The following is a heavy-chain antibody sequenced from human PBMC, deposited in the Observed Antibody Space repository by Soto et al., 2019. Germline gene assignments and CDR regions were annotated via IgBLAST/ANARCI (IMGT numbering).Heavy chain of an antibody. V-gene: IGHV3-23*01. Sequence: GGSLRLSCAASGFSFSSYAMSWVRQAPGKGLEWVSAISGSGGSTYYADSVKGRFTISRDNSKNTLYLQMNSLRAEDTAVYYCATPLGFNDFWSFPYYGMDVGGHGPTLTVSS. CDR1: GFSFSSYA. D-gene: IGHD3-3*01. CDR3: ATPLGFNDFWSFPYYGMDV. CDR2: ISGSGGST. J-gene: IGHJ6*02.